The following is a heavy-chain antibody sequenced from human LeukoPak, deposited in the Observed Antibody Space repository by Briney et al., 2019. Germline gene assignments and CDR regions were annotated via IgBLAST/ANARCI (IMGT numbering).Heavy chain of an antibody. J-gene: IGHJ3*02. CDR2: ISAYNGNT. CDR3: ARVGIEGWRHDAFDI. D-gene: IGHD1-1*01. V-gene: IGHV1-18*01. CDR1: GYTFTIYG. Sequence: ASVTVSFTASGYTFTIYGISWVRQAPGQGLEWMGWISAYNGNTNYAQKLQGRVTMTTGTSTSTAYMELRSLRSDDTAVYYCARVGIEGWRHDAFDIWGQGTMVTVSS.